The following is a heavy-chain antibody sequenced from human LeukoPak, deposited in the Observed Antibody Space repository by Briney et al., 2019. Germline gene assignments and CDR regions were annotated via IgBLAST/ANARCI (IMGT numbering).Heavy chain of an antibody. Sequence: SVKVSCKASGGTFSSYAISWVRQAPGQGLEWMGGIIPIFGTANYAQKFQGRVTITADESTSTAYMELSSLRSEDTAVYYCAKGPYCSSTSCYTIGAFDYWGQGTLVTVSS. CDR1: GGTFSSYA. CDR2: IIPIFGTA. V-gene: IGHV1-69*01. CDR3: AKGPYCSSTSCYTIGAFDY. J-gene: IGHJ4*02. D-gene: IGHD2-2*02.